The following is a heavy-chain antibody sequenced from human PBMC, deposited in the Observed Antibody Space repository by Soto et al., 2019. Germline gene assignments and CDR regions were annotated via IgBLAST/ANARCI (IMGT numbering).Heavy chain of an antibody. CDR1: GFTFSSYS. CDR2: ISGSSSYI. CDR3: ARDDYDFWSGLSYGMDV. D-gene: IGHD3-3*01. Sequence: GGSLRLSCSASGFTFSSYSLSWVRQAPGKGLEWVSSISGSSSYIYYADSVKGRFTSSRDNAKNSLYLQMNSLRAEDTAVYYCARDDYDFWSGLSYGMDVWGQGTTVTVYS. V-gene: IGHV3-21*01. J-gene: IGHJ6*02.